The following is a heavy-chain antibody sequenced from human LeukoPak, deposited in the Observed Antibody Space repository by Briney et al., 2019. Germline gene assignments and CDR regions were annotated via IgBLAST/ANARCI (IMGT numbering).Heavy chain of an antibody. CDR2: ISSSSIYI. CDR1: GFTFSSYE. D-gene: IGHD6-19*01. Sequence: GGSLRLSCAASGFTFSSYEMNWVRQAPGKGLEWVSSISSSSIYIYYADSVKGRFTISRDNAKNSLYLQMNSLRAEDTAVYYCARRTGSGSTNAFDYWGQGTLVTVSS. J-gene: IGHJ4*02. CDR3: ARRTGSGSTNAFDY. V-gene: IGHV3-21*06.